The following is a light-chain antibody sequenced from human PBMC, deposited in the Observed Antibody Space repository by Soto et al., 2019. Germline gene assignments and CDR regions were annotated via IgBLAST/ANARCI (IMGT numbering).Light chain of an antibody. J-gene: IGKJ4*01. V-gene: IGKV4-1*01. CDR1: QSVLSSSNNKNY. CDR2: WAS. Sequence: DIVMTQSPDSLAVSLGERATINCKSGQSVLSSSNNKNYLAWFQQKPGQPPKLLIDWASTRESGVPDRFSGSGSGTDFTLIISSLQAEDVAVYYCQQYYGAPLTFGGGTQVEIK. CDR3: QQYYGAPLT.